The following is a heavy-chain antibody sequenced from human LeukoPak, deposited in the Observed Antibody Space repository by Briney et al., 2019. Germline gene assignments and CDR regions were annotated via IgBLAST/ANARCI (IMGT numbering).Heavy chain of an antibody. V-gene: IGHV3-48*03. CDR2: ISRSGSTI. CDR1: GLTFSSYE. Sequence: GGSLRLSCAASGLTFSSYEMNWVRQAPGKGLEWVSYISRSGSTIYYADSVKGRFTVSRDNAKNSLYLQMSSLRAEDTALYYCARARLTDYVWGRRTFDIWGQGTMVTISS. CDR3: ARARLTDYVWGRRTFDI. D-gene: IGHD3-16*01. J-gene: IGHJ3*02.